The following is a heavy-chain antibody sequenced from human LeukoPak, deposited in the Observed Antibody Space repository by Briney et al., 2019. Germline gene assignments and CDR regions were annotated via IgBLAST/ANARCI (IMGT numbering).Heavy chain of an antibody. Sequence: GASVKVSCKASGYTFSNYGISWVRQAPGQGLKWMGWISGDNGNTNYPQKLQGRVTMTTDTSTSTAYMELRSLRSDDTAVYYCARIPYCSRGSCYFRPNNWFDPWGQGTLVTVSS. CDR3: ARIPYCSRGSCYFRPNNWFDP. J-gene: IGHJ5*02. V-gene: IGHV1-18*01. CDR2: ISGDNGNT. D-gene: IGHD2-15*01. CDR1: GYTFSNYG.